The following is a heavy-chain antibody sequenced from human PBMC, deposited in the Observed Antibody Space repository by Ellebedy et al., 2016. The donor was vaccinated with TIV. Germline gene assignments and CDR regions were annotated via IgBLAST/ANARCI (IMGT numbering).Heavy chain of an antibody. CDR3: AREPYDTGLSAFDP. CDR2: INPSGCST. V-gene: IGHV1-46*01. J-gene: IGHJ5*02. D-gene: IGHD2-8*02. CDR1: GYTFTSYY. Sequence: ASVKVSCKASGYTFTSYYIHWVRQAPGQGLEWMGIINPSGCSTSYTQKFQGRVTMTRGTSTSTVYMELSSLRSEDTAVYYCAREPYDTGLSAFDPWGQGTLVTVSS.